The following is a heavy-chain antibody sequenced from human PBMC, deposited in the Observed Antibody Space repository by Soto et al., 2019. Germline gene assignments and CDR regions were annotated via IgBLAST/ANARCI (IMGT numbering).Heavy chain of an antibody. CDR1: GFTFRNSW. Sequence: EVQLVESGGGLLQPGGSLRLSCAASGFTFRNSWMHWVRQAPGNGLAWVGNINHDGSEQYSLDYVKGRFTISRDNAKNSLFLQMNSLRAEDTAIYYGTRGVFPYSGWCAPWGQGALVTVSS. CDR3: TRGVFPYSGWCAP. V-gene: IGHV3-7*03. CDR2: INHDGSEQ. J-gene: IGHJ5*02. D-gene: IGHD4-4*01.